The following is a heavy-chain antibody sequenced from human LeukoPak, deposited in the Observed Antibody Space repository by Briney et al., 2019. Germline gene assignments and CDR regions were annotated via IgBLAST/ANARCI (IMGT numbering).Heavy chain of an antibody. J-gene: IGHJ2*01. CDR3: ARGLSRLLSGWHFDV. CDR2: IRYDGSNK. D-gene: IGHD2/OR15-2a*01. Sequence: PGGSLRLSCAASGCTFSSYGMHWVRQAPGKGREWVAFIRYDGSNKYYADSVKGRFTISRDNSKNTLYLQMNSLRAEDTAVYSCARGLSRLLSGWHFDVWGRGTLVTVSS. CDR1: GCTFSSYG. V-gene: IGHV3-30*02.